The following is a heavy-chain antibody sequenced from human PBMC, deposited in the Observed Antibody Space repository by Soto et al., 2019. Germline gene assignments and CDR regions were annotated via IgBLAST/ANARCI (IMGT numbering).Heavy chain of an antibody. CDR3: AKGLIYYDSSGFPFDY. Sequence: QAGGSLRLSCAASGFTFSSYAMSWVRQAPGKGLEWASAISGSGGSTYYADSVKGRFTISRDNSKNTLYLQMNSLRAEDTAVYYCAKGLIYYDSSGFPFDYWGQGTLVTVSS. J-gene: IGHJ4*02. CDR1: GFTFSSYA. D-gene: IGHD3-22*01. CDR2: ISGSGGST. V-gene: IGHV3-23*01.